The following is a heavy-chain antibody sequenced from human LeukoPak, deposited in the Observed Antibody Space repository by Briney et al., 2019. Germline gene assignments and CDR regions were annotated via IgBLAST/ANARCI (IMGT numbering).Heavy chain of an antibody. D-gene: IGHD6-6*01. V-gene: IGHV3-21*01. CDR2: ISSTSSYI. J-gene: IGHJ3*02. CDR3: VRILSSSSASNDAFDI. Sequence: GGSLRLSCAASGFTFSSYSMNWLRQAPGKGLEWVSSISSTSSYIYYADSVKGRFTVSRDNAKNSLSLQMNSLRAEDTALYYCVRILSSSSASNDAFDIWGQGTMVTVSS. CDR1: GFTFSSYS.